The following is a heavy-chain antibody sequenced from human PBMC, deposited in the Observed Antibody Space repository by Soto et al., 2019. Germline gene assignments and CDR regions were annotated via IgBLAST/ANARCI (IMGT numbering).Heavy chain of an antibody. CDR1: GYTFTSYY. Sequence: AAVKVSCKASGYTFTSYYMHWVRQAPGQGREWMGIINPSGGSTSYAQKFQGRVTMTRDTSTSTVYMELSSLRSEDTAVYYCARDGYDFWSGSHWFDPWGQGTLVTVSS. V-gene: IGHV1-46*01. CDR3: ARDGYDFWSGSHWFDP. D-gene: IGHD3-3*01. CDR2: INPSGGST. J-gene: IGHJ5*02.